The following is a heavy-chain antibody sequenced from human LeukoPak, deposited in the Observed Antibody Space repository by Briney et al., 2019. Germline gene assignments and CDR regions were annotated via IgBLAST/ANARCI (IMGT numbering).Heavy chain of an antibody. V-gene: IGHV1-18*01. Sequence: ASVKVSCKASGYTFTSYGISWVRQAPGQGLEWMEWISTYNGNTNYAQKLQGRVTMTTDTSTSTAYMELRSLRSDDTAVYYCARSPSRYCSSTSCSPLGDAWGQGTLVTVSS. J-gene: IGHJ5*02. CDR3: ARSPSRYCSSTSCSPLGDA. D-gene: IGHD2-2*01. CDR1: GYTFTSYG. CDR2: ISTYNGNT.